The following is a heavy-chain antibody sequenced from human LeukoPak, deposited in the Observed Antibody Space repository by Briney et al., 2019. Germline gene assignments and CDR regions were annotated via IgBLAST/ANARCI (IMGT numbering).Heavy chain of an antibody. CDR3: ARHKHYDFWSGYLGYYYYGMDV. Sequence: SETLSLTCTVSGGSISSSSYYWGWIRQPPGKGPEWIGSIYYSGSTYYNPSLKSRVTISVDTSKNQFSLKLSSVTAADTAVYYCARHKHYDFWSGYLGYYYYGMDVWGQGTTVTVSS. D-gene: IGHD3-3*01. J-gene: IGHJ6*02. CDR1: GGSISSSSYY. CDR2: IYYSGST. V-gene: IGHV4-39*01.